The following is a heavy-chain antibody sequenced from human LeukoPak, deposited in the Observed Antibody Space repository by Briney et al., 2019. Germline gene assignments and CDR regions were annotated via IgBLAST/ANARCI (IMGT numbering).Heavy chain of an antibody. V-gene: IGHV3-48*02. J-gene: IGHJ4*02. CDR2: VTSRSSSI. D-gene: IGHD3-10*01. CDR1: GFTFSNYN. CDR3: ARDSRFGKLLIPYFDY. Sequence: PGGSLRLSCAASGFTFSNYNMNWVRPAPGKGLEWVSYVTSRSSSIYYADSVKGRFTISRDNAQNSLCLQMNSLRDEDTAVYYCARDSRFGKLLIPYFDYWGQGTLVTVSS.